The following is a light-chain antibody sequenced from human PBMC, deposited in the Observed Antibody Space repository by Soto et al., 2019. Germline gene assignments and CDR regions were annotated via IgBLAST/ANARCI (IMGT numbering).Light chain of an antibody. CDR1: HGISNY. CDR3: QKYNSAPLT. J-gene: IGKJ4*01. V-gene: IGKV1-27*01. CDR2: AAS. Sequence: DIQMTQSPSSLSASVGDRVTITCRASHGISNYLAWYQQKPGKVPKLLIYAASTLQSGVPSRFSGSGSGTDFTLTISSLQPEDVATYYWQKYNSAPLTFGGGTKVEIK.